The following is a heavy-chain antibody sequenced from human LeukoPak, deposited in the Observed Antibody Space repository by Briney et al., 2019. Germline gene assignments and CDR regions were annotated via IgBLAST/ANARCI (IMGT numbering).Heavy chain of an antibody. V-gene: IGHV4-31*03. D-gene: IGHD5-18*01. J-gene: IGHJ4*02. Sequence: SETLSLTGTVSGGSISSGGYYWSWIRQHPGKGLEWIGYIYYSGRTYYNPSLKSRVTISVDTSKNQFSLKLSSVTAADTAVYYCAGSGYSYGIDYWGQGALVTVSS. CDR3: AGSGYSYGIDY. CDR2: IYYSGRT. CDR1: GGSISSGGYY.